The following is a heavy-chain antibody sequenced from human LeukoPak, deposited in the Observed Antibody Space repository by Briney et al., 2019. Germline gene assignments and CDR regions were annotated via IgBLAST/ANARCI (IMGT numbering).Heavy chain of an antibody. CDR1: GFTFSSYG. CDR3: ASSYSSDWYSRWIDC. Sequence: GGSLRLSCAASGFTFSSYGMHWVRQAPGKGLEWVAFIRYDGSNKYYADSVKGRFTISRDNSKKSLDLQMNSLRAEDTAVYYCASSYSSDWYSRWIDCWGQGTLVTVSS. CDR2: IRYDGSNK. J-gene: IGHJ4*02. D-gene: IGHD6-19*01. V-gene: IGHV3-30*02.